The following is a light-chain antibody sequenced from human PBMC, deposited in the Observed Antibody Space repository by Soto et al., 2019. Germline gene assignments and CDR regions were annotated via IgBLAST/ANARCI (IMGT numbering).Light chain of an antibody. CDR1: QSISSN. Sequence: ETVMTQSPATLSVSPGEGATLSCRASQSISSNLAWYQQKPGQPPRLLIYGASTRATGIPGRFSGSGSGTEFSLTIDSLQSEDFGVYYCQQYNNWPSWTFGQGTKVEIK. CDR2: GAS. V-gene: IGKV3-15*01. J-gene: IGKJ1*01. CDR3: QQYNNWPSWT.